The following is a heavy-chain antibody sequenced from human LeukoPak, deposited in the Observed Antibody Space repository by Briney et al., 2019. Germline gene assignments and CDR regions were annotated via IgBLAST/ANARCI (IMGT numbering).Heavy chain of an antibody. CDR3: GVGVYSHGYEY. J-gene: IGHJ4*02. D-gene: IGHD5-18*01. V-gene: IGHV3-7*01. CDR1: GFTFSSYW. CDR2: IKEDGTER. Sequence: GGSLRLSCVVSGFTFSSYWMSWVRQAPGKGLEWVANIKEDGTERHYVASVKGRFTISRDNAKNSLYLQMNSLRGEDTAVYYCGVGVYSHGYEYWGLGSLVTVSS.